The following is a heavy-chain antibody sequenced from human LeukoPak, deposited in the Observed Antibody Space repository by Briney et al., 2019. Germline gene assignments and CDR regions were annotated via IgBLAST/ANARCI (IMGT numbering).Heavy chain of an antibody. CDR3: AKGGYNWIPLED. Sequence: GGSLRLSCAASGSVFHNYAMTWVRQAPGKGLEWVSFITGTGNNAYYADSVRGRFTIPRDNSKNTLFLQMDSLGADDTAIYYCAKGGYNWIPLEDWGRGTLVTVSS. CDR1: GSVFHNYA. CDR2: ITGTGNNA. J-gene: IGHJ4*02. D-gene: IGHD5-12*01. V-gene: IGHV3-23*01.